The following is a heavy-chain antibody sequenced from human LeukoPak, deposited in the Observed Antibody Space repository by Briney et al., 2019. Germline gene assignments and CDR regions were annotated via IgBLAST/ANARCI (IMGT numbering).Heavy chain of an antibody. CDR1: GFTFSSYS. V-gene: IGHV3-21*01. CDR2: ISSSSSYI. D-gene: IGHD5-18*01. CDR3: ARGSYGNNWFDP. Sequence: GGSLRLSCAASGFTFSSYSMNWVRQAPGKGLEWVSSISSSSSYIYYADSVKGRFTISRDNSKNTLYLQMNSLRAEDTAVYYCARGSYGNNWFDPWGQGTLVTVSS. J-gene: IGHJ5*02.